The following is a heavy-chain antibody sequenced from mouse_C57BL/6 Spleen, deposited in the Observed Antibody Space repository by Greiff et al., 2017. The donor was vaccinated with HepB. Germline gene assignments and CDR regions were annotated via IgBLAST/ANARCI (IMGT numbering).Heavy chain of an antibody. V-gene: IGHV1-53*01. J-gene: IGHJ4*01. Sequence: QVQLQQPGTELVKPGASVKLSCKASGYTFTSYWMHWVKQRPGQGLEWIGNINPSNGGTNYNEKFKSKATLTVDKSSSTAYMQLSSLTSEDSAVYYCARSGLRQSSYYYAMDHWGQGTSVTVSS. D-gene: IGHD1-1*01. CDR1: GYTFTSYW. CDR2: INPSNGGT. CDR3: ARSGLRQSSYYYAMDH.